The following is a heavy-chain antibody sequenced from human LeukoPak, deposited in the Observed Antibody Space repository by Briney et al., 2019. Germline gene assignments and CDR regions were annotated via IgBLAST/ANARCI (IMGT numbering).Heavy chain of an antibody. D-gene: IGHD1-1*01. V-gene: IGHV3-66*01. J-gene: IGHJ4*02. Sequence: PGGSLRLSCAASGFTLSSNYMSWVRHAPGKGLEWVSVIYSGGSTYYADSVKGRFTISRDNSKNTLYLQMNSLRAEDTAVYYCASGSQLERNPIDYWGQGTLVTVSS. CDR2: IYSGGST. CDR3: ASGSQLERNPIDY. CDR1: GFTLSSNY.